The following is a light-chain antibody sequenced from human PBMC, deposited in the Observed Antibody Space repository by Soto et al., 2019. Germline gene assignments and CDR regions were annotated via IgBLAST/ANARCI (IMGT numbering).Light chain of an antibody. CDR1: QSISTW. CDR2: KAS. V-gene: IGKV1-5*03. J-gene: IGKJ1*01. CDR3: QQYNPSSRT. Sequence: DIQMTQSPSTLSASVEDRVTITCRASQSISTWLAWYQQKPGKVPKLLIFKASSLQSGVPSRFSGSGSGTDFTLTISSLQPDDFATYYCQQYNPSSRTFGQGTKVDI.